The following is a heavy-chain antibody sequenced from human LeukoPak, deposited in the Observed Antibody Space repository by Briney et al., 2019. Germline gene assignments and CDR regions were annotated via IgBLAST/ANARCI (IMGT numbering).Heavy chain of an antibody. J-gene: IGHJ4*02. CDR3: ARQFKGLVDS. V-gene: IGHV4-59*08. CDR2: ISNAGST. CDR1: GDTVTASKY. Sequence: SETLSLTCSVSGDTVTASKYWTWIRLPPGKRLEWIGYISNAGSTEYNPSLKSRVTISLDTSKNQFSLKLISVTAADRAIYYCARQFKGLVDSWGQGTLVTVSS.